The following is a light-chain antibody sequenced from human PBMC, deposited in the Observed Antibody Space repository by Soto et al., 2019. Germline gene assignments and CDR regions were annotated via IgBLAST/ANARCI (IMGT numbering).Light chain of an antibody. CDR3: QQYGGSPLVT. J-gene: IGKJ4*01. V-gene: IGKV3-20*01. CDR2: GAS. Sequence: ENVLTQSPATLSLSPGERATLSCRASQSVSNSYLAWYQQKPGQAPRLLIYGASSRANGIPDRFSGTGSGTDFPLPITRLEHQDFAVYYCQQYGGSPLVTFGGGTKVEI. CDR1: QSVSNSY.